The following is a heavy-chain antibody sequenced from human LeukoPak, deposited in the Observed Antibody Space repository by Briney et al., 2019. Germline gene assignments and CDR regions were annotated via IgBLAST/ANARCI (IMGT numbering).Heavy chain of an antibody. CDR1: GFTFKNAW. J-gene: IGHJ4*02. D-gene: IGHD2-15*01. V-gene: IGHV3-23*01. CDR2: ISGSGGST. CDR3: AKDSGAYCSGGSCYRGYFDY. Sequence: PGGSLRLSCAASGFTFKNAWMSWVRQAPGKGLEWVSAISGSGGSTYYADSVKGRFTISRDNSKNTLYLQMNSLRAEDTAVYYCAKDSGAYCSGGSCYRGYFDYWGQGTLVTVSS.